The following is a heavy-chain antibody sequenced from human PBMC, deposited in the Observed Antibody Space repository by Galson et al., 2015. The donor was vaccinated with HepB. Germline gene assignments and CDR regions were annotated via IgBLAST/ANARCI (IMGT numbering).Heavy chain of an antibody. J-gene: IGHJ6*03. V-gene: IGHV3-23*01. CDR1: GFTFSSYA. CDR2: ISGSGGST. D-gene: IGHD3-3*01. CDR3: AKGGDDFWSGYSYYMDV. Sequence: SLRLSCAASGFTFSSYAMSWVRQAPGKGLEWVSAISGSGGSTYYADSVKGRFTISRDNSKNTLYLQMNSLRAEDTAVYYCAKGGDDFWSGYSYYMDVWGKGTTVTVSS.